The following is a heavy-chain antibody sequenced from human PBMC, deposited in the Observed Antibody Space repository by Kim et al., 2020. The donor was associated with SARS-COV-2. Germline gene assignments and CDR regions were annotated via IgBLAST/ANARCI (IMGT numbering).Heavy chain of an antibody. CDR3: ARQQLANWFDP. D-gene: IGHD6-13*01. Sequence: YSIPSLKSRVTISVDTSKNQFSLMLSSVTATDTSVYYCARQQLANWFDPWGQGTLVTVSS. J-gene: IGHJ5*02. V-gene: IGHV4-39*01.